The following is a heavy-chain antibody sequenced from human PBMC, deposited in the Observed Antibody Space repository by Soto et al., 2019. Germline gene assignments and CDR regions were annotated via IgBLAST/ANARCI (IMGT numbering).Heavy chain of an antibody. V-gene: IGHV1-8*01. Sequence: ASVKVSCKASGYTFTNKDVSWVRQATGQGLEWMGWMNPGSGDTGYAQKFQGRVTMTRDISIATAYMELSSLRSDDTAIYYCATMATFGLVTWFDPWGQGTLVTVSS. CDR3: ATMATFGLVTWFDP. J-gene: IGHJ5*02. CDR2: MNPGSGDT. D-gene: IGHD3-16*01. CDR1: GYTFTNKD.